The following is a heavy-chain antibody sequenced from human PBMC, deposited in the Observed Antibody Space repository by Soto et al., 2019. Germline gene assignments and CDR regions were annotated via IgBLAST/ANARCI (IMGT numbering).Heavy chain of an antibody. Sequence: QLQLQESGPGLLKPSETLSLTCTVSGGSFSSSSYYWGWIRQPPGKGLEWIGSIYYSGSTSYNPSLKSRVTMSVDPSKNQFSLKLISVNAADTAVYYCARHWITMVRGVCHFDYWGQGTLVTVSS. CDR2: IYYSGST. J-gene: IGHJ4*02. CDR3: ARHWITMVRGVCHFDY. D-gene: IGHD3-10*01. V-gene: IGHV4-39*01. CDR1: GGSFSSSSYY.